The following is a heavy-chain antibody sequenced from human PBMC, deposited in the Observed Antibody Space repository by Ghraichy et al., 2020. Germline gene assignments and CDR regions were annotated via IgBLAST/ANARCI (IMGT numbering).Heavy chain of an antibody. V-gene: IGHV3-74*01. CDR1: GFTFSSYW. Sequence: GGSLRLSCAASGFTFSSYWMHWVRQAPGKGLLWVSRINSDWSSTSYADSVKGRFPISRDNAKNTLYLQMNRLRAEDTAVYYCANLAAAGYYYYYGMDVWGQGTTVTVSS. CDR3: ANLAAAGYYYYYGMDV. CDR2: INSDWSST. J-gene: IGHJ6*02. D-gene: IGHD6-13*01.